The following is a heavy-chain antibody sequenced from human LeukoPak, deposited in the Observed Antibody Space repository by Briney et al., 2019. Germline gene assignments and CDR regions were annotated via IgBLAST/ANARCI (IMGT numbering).Heavy chain of an antibody. CDR2: IYTSGST. J-gene: IGHJ4*02. D-gene: IGHD6-6*01. Sequence: SQTLSLTCTVSGGSISSGSYYWSWIRQPAGKGLEWIGRIYTSGSTNYNPSLKSRVTISVDTSKNQFSLKLSSVTAADTAVYYCARPRGSYFDYWGQGTLVTVSS. CDR1: GGSISSGSYY. V-gene: IGHV4-61*02. CDR3: ARPRGSYFDY.